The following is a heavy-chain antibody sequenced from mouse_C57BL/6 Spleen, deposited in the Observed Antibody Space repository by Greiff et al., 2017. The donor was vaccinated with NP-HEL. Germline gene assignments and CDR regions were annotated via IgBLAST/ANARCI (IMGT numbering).Heavy chain of an antibody. D-gene: IGHD2-5*01. J-gene: IGHJ4*01. V-gene: IGHV1-53*01. CDR2: INPSNGGT. CDR3: ARWDYYSKGDYAMDY. Sequence: QVQLQQPGTELVKPGASVKLSCKASGYTFTSYWMHWVKQRPGQGLEWIGNINPSNGGTNYNEKFKSKATLTVDKSSSTAYMQLSSLTSEDSAVYYCARWDYYSKGDYAMDYWGQGTSVTVSS. CDR1: GYTFTSYW.